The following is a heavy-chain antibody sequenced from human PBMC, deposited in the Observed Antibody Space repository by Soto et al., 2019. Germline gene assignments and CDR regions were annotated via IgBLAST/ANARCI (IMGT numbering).Heavy chain of an antibody. J-gene: IGHJ3*01. CDR3: ARGGAVQVLSGDAF. CDR2: IKQDGSEK. V-gene: IGHV3-7*01. D-gene: IGHD2-8*02. CDR1: GFTFSSYW. Sequence: EVQLVESGGGLVQPGGSLRLSCAASGFTFSSYWMNWVRQAPGKGLEWVAHIKQDGSEKYYVDSVKGRFTISRDNAKNSLHLQMNSLRGEDPAVYFCARGGAVQVLSGDAFWGQGTMVTVSS.